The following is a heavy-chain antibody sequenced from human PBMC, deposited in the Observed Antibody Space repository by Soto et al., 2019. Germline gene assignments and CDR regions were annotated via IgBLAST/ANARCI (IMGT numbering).Heavy chain of an antibody. CDR3: ARGEAWFGGNCNYYYGMVV. Sequence: SQTTRVPSAVYGGSFGGYSWRRIRQPPGKGLEWIGEIKHSGSTIYTQTLKSRVTISVDTSKNRFSLTLSSVTEAVSDVYYCARGEAWFGGNCNYYYGMVVWGQGITVTVSS. CDR1: GGSFGGYS. D-gene: IGHD3-10*01. V-gene: IGHV4-34*01. J-gene: IGHJ6*01. CDR2: IKHSGST.